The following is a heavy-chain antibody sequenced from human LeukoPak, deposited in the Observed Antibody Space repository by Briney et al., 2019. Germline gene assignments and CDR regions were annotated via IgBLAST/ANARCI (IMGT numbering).Heavy chain of an antibody. CDR2: ISSGSSTK. Sequence: GGSLRLSCAASGFTFSRNSMNWVRQAPGKGLEWVSYISSGSSTKYYADSVKGRFTISRDNAKSSLYLQMNSLRAEDTAVYYCVRDSAVTAAFDIWGQGTMVTVSS. V-gene: IGHV3-48*04. CDR3: VRDSAVTAAFDI. D-gene: IGHD2-21*02. CDR1: GFTFSRNS. J-gene: IGHJ3*02.